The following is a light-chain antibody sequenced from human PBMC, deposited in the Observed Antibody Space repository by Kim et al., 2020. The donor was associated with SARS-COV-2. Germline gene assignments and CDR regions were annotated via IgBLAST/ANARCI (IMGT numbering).Light chain of an antibody. J-gene: IGKJ2*03. CDR2: GAS. Sequence: EIVLTQSPGTLSFSPGERATLSCRASQSVSSSYLAWYQQKPGQAPRLLIYGASSRATGIPDRFSGSGSGTDFTLTISRLEPEDFAVYYCQQYGSSPPYSCSQWTKL. V-gene: IGKV3-20*01. CDR3: QQYGSSPPYS. CDR1: QSVSSSY.